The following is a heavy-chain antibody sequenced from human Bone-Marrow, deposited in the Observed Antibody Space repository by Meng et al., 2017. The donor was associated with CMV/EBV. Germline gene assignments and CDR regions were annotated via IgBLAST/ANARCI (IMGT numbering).Heavy chain of an antibody. CDR2: THTSGNT. D-gene: IGHD1-1*01. V-gene: IGHV4-61*02. Sequence: QVQLQASGPGLVKPSQILSLTCTVSGGSISSGSYYWNWIRQPAGKGLEWIGRTHTSGNTNYNPSLKSRVTISVDTSKNQLSLKVTSVTAADTAVYYCARGDRVELEPFDYWGRGILVTVSS. J-gene: IGHJ4*02. CDR3: ARGDRVELEPFDY. CDR1: GGSISSGSYY.